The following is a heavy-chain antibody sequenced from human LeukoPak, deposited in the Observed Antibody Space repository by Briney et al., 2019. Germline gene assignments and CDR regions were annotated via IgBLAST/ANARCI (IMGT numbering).Heavy chain of an antibody. CDR3: AKERRRVDTEMVRSYYFEN. D-gene: IGHD5-18*01. CDR1: GFSFSSSA. J-gene: IGHJ4*02. V-gene: IGHV3-23*01. Sequence: GESLRLSCAGSGFSFSSSAMSWVRQTPGKGLEWVSSITGNGATTYYSDSVKGRFTISRDNSRNTLSLQMSSLRVGDTAVYYCAKERRRVDTEMVRSYYFENWGQGTLVTVSS. CDR2: ITGNGATT.